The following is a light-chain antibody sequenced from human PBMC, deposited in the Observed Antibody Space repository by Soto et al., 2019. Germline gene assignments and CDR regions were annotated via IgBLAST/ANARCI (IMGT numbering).Light chain of an antibody. CDR3: QHYFTTPRT. CDR1: QSLFYSSNNKNF. V-gene: IGKV4-1*01. J-gene: IGKJ2*01. CDR2: WAS. Sequence: DIVMTQSPDSLAVSLGERTTINCKSSQSLFYSSNNKNFLAWYQQKAGQPPKLLIYWASTRESGVPDRFSGRGSGAEFTLTITSLQAEDAGVYYCQHYFTTPRTFGQGTRLEI.